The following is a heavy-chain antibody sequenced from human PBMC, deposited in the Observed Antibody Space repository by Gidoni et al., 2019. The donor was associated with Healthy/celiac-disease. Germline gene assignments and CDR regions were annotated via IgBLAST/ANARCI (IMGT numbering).Heavy chain of an antibody. D-gene: IGHD4-17*01. CDR3: AKRIRSGRSTVTTHFDY. CDR1: GFPFSSYA. CDR2: ISGSGGST. V-gene: IGHV3-23*01. J-gene: IGHJ4*02. Sequence: EVQLLESGGGLVKLGGSLRLSCAASGFPFSSYAMSWVRQAPGKGLEWVSAISGSGGSTYYADSVKGRFTISRDNSKNTLYLQMNSLRAEDTAVYYCAKRIRSGRSTVTTHFDYWGQGTLVTVSS.